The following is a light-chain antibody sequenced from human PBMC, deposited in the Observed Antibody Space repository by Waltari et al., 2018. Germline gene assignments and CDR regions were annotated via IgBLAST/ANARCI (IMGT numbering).Light chain of an antibody. CDR1: QSIHDH. Sequence: EVVMTQSPATLSVSPGERVTLSCRASQSIHDHLAWYQHRPGQAPRLLIYGASTRAPDIPGRFVGAVSGTEFTLTIRSLQSEDSAVYYCQQYNVWPPLTFGGGTKVEVK. J-gene: IGKJ4*01. V-gene: IGKV3-15*01. CDR3: QQYNVWPPLT. CDR2: GAS.